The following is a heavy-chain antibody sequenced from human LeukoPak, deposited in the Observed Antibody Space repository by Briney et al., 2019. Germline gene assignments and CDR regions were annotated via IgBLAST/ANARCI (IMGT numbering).Heavy chain of an antibody. CDR1: GFTFSDYY. CDR2: ISSSGSTI. CDR3: ARVVNYYDRVDY. V-gene: IGHV3-11*01. Sequence: GGSLRLSCAASGFTFSDYYMSWIRQAPGKGLEWVSYISSSGSTIYYADSVKGRFTISRDDAKNSLYLQMNSLRAEDTAVYYCARVVNYYDRVDYWGQGTLVTVSS. J-gene: IGHJ4*02. D-gene: IGHD3-10*02.